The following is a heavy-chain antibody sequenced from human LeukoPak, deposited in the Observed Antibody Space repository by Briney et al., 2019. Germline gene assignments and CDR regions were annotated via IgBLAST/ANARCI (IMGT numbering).Heavy chain of an antibody. J-gene: IGHJ4*02. CDR3: ARGPFSDILTGYGVDYFDY. CDR1: GGTFSSYA. V-gene: IGHV1-69*04. Sequence: SVKVSCKASGGTFSSYAISWVRQAPGQGLEWMGRIIPILGIANYAQKFQGRVTITADKSTSTAYMELSSQRSEDTAVYYCARGPFSDILTGYGVDYFDYWGQGTLVTVSS. D-gene: IGHD3-9*01. CDR2: IIPILGIA.